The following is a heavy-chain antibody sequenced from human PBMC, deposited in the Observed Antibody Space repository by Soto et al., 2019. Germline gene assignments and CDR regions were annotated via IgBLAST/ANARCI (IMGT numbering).Heavy chain of an antibody. CDR3: ARLGESSRLDD. V-gene: IGHV4-39*01. J-gene: IGHJ4*02. CDR1: GGSISSSGYY. Sequence: HLQLQESGPGLVKPSETLSLTCSVSGGSISSSGYYWGWIRQPPGKGLEWIGSIYYTGTTYYNPSLKSRVIMSVDTSKNQFSLKLSSLTAADTAVQYCARLGESSRLDDWGQGTLVTVSS. D-gene: IGHD6-13*01. CDR2: IYYTGTT.